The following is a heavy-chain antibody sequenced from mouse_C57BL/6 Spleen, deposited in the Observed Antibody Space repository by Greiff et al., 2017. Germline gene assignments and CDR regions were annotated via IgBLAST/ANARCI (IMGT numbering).Heavy chain of an antibody. V-gene: IGHV1-52*01. CDR3: ARFYGNYLDY. Sequence: QVQLQQPGAELVRPGSSVKLSCKASGYTFTSYWMHWVKQRPIQGLEWIGNIDPSDSETHYNQKFKDKATLTVDKSSSTAYMQLSSLTSEDSAVYYCARFYGNYLDYWGQGTTLTVSS. D-gene: IGHD2-1*01. CDR2: IDPSDSET. CDR1: GYTFTSYW. J-gene: IGHJ2*01.